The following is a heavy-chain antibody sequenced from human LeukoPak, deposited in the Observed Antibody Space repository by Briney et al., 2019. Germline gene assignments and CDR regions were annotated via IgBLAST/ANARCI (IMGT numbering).Heavy chain of an antibody. CDR1: GFTFSSDW. D-gene: IGHD7-27*01. Sequence: GGSLRLSCAASGFTFSSDWMHWVRQAPGKGLVWVSRINSDGSSTRYADSVKGRLTISRDNAKNTLYLQMNSLRAEDTAVYYCARENWGSSFDYWGQGTLVTVSS. J-gene: IGHJ4*02. V-gene: IGHV3-74*01. CDR2: INSDGSST. CDR3: ARENWGSSFDY.